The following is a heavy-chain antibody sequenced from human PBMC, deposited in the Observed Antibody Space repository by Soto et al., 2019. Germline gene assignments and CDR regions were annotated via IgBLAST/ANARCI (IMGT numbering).Heavy chain of an antibody. D-gene: IGHD2-2*01. V-gene: IGHV3-33*01. CDR1: GFTFSSYG. Sequence: QVQLVESGGGVVQPGRSLRLSCAASGFTFSSYGMHWVRQAPGKGLEWVAVIWYDGSNKYYADSVKGRFTISRDNSKNTLYLQMNHLRAEDTAVYYCARAPMGVPAAPDYWGQGTLVTVSS. CDR2: IWYDGSNK. CDR3: ARAPMGVPAAPDY. J-gene: IGHJ4*02.